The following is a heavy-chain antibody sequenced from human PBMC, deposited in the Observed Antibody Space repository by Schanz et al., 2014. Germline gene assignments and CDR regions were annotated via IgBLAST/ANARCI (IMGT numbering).Heavy chain of an antibody. Sequence: VQLVESGGGLVEPGGSLGLSCAASGFTFSKAWMNWIRQAPGKGLEWLSYISRDGTTSYYADSVKGRFTISRDNAKNSLYLEMTSLRGEDTAVYYCARENLNWEAFDIWGQGTVVTVSS. CDR1: GFTFSKAW. D-gene: IGHD7-27*01. CDR2: ISRDGTTS. J-gene: IGHJ3*02. CDR3: ARENLNWEAFDI. V-gene: IGHV3-11*01.